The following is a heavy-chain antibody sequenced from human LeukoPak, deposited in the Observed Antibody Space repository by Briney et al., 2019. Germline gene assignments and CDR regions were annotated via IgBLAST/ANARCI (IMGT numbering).Heavy chain of an antibody. CDR1: GGSISSYY. CDR3: ARANMLGSRWFDP. CDR2: IYYSGST. V-gene: IGHV4-59*01. Sequence: KASETLPLTCTVSGGSISSYYWSWIRQPPGKGLEWIGYIYYSGSTNYNPSLKSRVTISVDTSKNQFSLKLSSVTAADTAVYYCARANMLGSRWFDPWGQGTLVTVSS. D-gene: IGHD3-10*02. J-gene: IGHJ5*02.